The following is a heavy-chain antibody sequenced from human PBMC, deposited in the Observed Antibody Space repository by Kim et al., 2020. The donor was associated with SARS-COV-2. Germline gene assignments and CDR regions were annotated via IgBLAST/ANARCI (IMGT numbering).Heavy chain of an antibody. V-gene: IGHV3-23*01. CDR2: ISGSGGST. Sequence: GGSLRLSCAASGFTFSSYAMSWVRQAPGKGLEWVSAISGSGGSTYYADSVKGRFTISRDNSKNTLYLQMNSLRAEDTAEYYCAKDPHPDYLPIAVAAYFDYWGQGTLVTVSS. CDR3: AKDPHPDYLPIAVAAYFDY. J-gene: IGHJ4*02. D-gene: IGHD6-19*01. CDR1: GFTFSSYA.